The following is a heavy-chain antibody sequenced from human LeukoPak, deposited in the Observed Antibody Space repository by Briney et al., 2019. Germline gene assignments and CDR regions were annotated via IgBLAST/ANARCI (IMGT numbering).Heavy chain of an antibody. CDR3: ARATYYYDSSGYYAGDYYYGMDV. CDR2: ISSSSSYI. V-gene: IGHV3-21*01. D-gene: IGHD3-22*01. J-gene: IGHJ6*02. CDR1: GFTFSSYS. Sequence: GGSLRLSCAASGFTFSSYSMNWVRQAPGKGLEWVSSISSSSSYIYYADSVKGRFTISRDNAKNSLYLQMNSLRAEDTAVYYCARATYYYDSSGYYAGDYYYGMDVWGQGATVTVSS.